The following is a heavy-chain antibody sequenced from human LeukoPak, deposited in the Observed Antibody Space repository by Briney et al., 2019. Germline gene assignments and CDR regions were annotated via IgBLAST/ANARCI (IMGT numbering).Heavy chain of an antibody. Sequence: GGSLRLSCAASGFTFSSYGMHWVRQAPGKGLEWVAVIWYDGSNKYYGDSVKGRFTISRDNSRNTLYLQMTSLRAEDTAVYYCARVDLNMVRGVQDWGQGTLVTVSS. V-gene: IGHV3-33*01. J-gene: IGHJ4*02. CDR3: ARVDLNMVRGVQD. CDR1: GFTFSSYG. CDR2: IWYDGSNK. D-gene: IGHD3-10*01.